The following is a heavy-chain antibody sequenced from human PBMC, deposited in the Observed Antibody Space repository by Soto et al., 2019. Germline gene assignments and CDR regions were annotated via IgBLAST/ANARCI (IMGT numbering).Heavy chain of an antibody. Sequence: PSETLSLTCTVSGGSISSGGYYWSWIRQHPGKGLEWIGYINHSGSTNYNPSLKSRVTISVDTSKNQFSLKLSSVTAADTAVYYCARSRIVVVPAAIYWFDPWGQGTLVTVSS. D-gene: IGHD2-2*01. CDR1: GGSISSGGYY. CDR2: INHSGST. J-gene: IGHJ5*02. V-gene: IGHV4-31*03. CDR3: ARSRIVVVPAAIYWFDP.